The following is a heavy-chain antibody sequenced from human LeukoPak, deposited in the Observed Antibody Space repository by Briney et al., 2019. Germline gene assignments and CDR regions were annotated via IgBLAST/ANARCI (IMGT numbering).Heavy chain of an antibody. D-gene: IGHD2-2*01. Sequence: SETLSLTCTVSGGSISRYYWRWIPQPPGKGLEWIGYIYYSGSTNYNPSLKSRVPISLETSKNQFSLKLSSVTAADTAVYYCARVNVVVSSFDYWGQGTLVTVSS. J-gene: IGHJ4*02. CDR2: IYYSGST. V-gene: IGHV4-59*01. CDR3: ARVNVVVSSFDY. CDR1: GGSISRYY.